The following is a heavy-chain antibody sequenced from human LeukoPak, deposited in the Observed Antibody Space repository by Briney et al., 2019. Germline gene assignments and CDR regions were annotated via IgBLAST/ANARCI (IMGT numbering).Heavy chain of an antibody. CDR1: AFTFSSYA. CDR2: MSGSGGST. V-gene: IGHV3-23*01. Sequence: GGSLRLSCAASAFTFSSYAMKWLRQAPGKGLEGVSAMSGSGGSTYYEDSVKGRFTILRDNSKNTLYLQMNSLSAAATAVYYFAKGDTTWMLPDDYWGEGSLVTDSS. J-gene: IGHJ4*02. CDR3: AKGDTTWMLPDDY. D-gene: IGHD2-15*01.